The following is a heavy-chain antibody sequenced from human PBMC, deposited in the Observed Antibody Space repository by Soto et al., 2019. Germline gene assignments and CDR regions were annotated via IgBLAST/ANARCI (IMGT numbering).Heavy chain of an antibody. Sequence: QLQLQESGPGLVKPSETLSLTCTVSGGSISSSSYYWNWIRQPPGKGLEWIGSIFHSGTTYYNPSLKSRVTISVDTSKNQFSLKLNSVTAADTAVYYCATCEALLAGGFDYWGQGTLVTVSS. D-gene: IGHD1-26*01. J-gene: IGHJ4*01. CDR2: IFHSGTT. CDR1: GGSISSSSYY. CDR3: ATCEALLAGGFDY. V-gene: IGHV4-39*01.